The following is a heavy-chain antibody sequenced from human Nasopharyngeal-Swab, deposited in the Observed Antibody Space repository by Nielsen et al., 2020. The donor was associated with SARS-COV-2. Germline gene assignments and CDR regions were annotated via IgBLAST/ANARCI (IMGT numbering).Heavy chain of an antibody. CDR1: GYSFTKYW. J-gene: IGHJ4*02. V-gene: IGHV5-51*01. CDR2: MYPRDSDT. CDR3: ATAYNGNYYWDY. Sequence: GESLKISCKASGYSFTKYWIGWVRQMPGKGLEWMGIMYPRDSDTRYSPSFQGQVTISADKSISTAYLQWSSLKASDTAMYYCATAYNGNYYWDYWGQGTLVTVSS. D-gene: IGHD1-7*01.